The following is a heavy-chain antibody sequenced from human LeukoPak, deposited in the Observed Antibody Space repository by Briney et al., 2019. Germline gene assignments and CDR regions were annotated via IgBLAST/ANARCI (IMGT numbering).Heavy chain of an antibody. V-gene: IGHV1-46*01. CDR1: EYTFTSYY. CDR2: INPSGGST. J-gene: IGHJ4*02. D-gene: IGHD6-19*01. Sequence: ASVKVSCKAPEYTFTSYYMHWVRQAPGQGLEWMGIINPSGGSTSYAQKFQGRVTMTRDTSTSTVYMELSSLRSEDTAVYYCARDFSSGPDYWGQGTLVTVSS. CDR3: ARDFSSGPDY.